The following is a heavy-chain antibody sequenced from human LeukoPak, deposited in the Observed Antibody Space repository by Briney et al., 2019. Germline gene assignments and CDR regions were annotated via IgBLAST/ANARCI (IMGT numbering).Heavy chain of an antibody. CDR1: GFSYSDFA. V-gene: IGHV3-23*01. J-gene: IGHJ4*02. Sequence: GGSLRLSCVGSGFSYSDFAMNWVRQAPGKGLEWVSVISGSGSSTDYADSVKGRFTISRDNSKNTVSLQVNSLRAEDTAVYYCAKGSHFANCGQGTLVTVSS. CDR3: AKGSHFAN. CDR2: ISGSGSST.